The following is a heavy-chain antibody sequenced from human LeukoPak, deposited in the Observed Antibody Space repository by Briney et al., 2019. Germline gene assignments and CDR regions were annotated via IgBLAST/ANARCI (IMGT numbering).Heavy chain of an antibody. CDR1: GFTVSSKY. Sequence: GGSLRLSCAASGFTVSSKYMSWVRQAPGKGLEWVSVFYSGTNTYYADSVKGRFTISRDNSKNMLYLQMNSLRAEDTAVYYCATYYYDSSGYSYFEYWGQGTLVTVSS. D-gene: IGHD3-22*01. V-gene: IGHV3-66*01. J-gene: IGHJ4*02. CDR3: ATYYYDSSGYSYFEY. CDR2: FYSGTNT.